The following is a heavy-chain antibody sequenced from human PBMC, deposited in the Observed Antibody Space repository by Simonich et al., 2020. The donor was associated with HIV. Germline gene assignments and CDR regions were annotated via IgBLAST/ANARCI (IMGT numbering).Heavy chain of an antibody. Sequence: QVQLQQWGAGLLKPSETLSLTCAVYGGSFSGYYWSWIRPPPGKGLDGIGEINHSGITKYKSSLNSRATISVDKSKNQFSLKLSSVTAADTAIYYCARRDRELILYFDYWGQGNLVTVSS. CDR2: INHSGIT. J-gene: IGHJ4*02. CDR1: GGSFSGYY. D-gene: IGHD3-3*01. CDR3: ARRDRELILYFDY. V-gene: IGHV4-34*01.